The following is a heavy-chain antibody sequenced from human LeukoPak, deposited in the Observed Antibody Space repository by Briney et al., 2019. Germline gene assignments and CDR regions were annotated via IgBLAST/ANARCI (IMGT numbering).Heavy chain of an antibody. Sequence: GGSLRLSYAASGFTFSSYAMSWVRQAPGKGLEWVSAISGSGGSTYYADSVKGRCTISRDNSKNTLYLQMNSLRAEDTAVYYCAKAHLEWLLGIGYWGQGTLVTVSS. J-gene: IGHJ4*02. CDR1: GFTFSSYA. CDR3: AKAHLEWLLGIGY. CDR2: ISGSGGST. D-gene: IGHD3-3*01. V-gene: IGHV3-23*01.